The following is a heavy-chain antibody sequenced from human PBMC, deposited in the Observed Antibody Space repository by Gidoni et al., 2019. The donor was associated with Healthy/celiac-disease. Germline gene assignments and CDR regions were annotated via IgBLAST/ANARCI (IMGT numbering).Heavy chain of an antibody. CDR3: AKDWPYRSGSRGLFDY. J-gene: IGHJ4*02. D-gene: IGHD1-26*01. CDR2: IRYDGSNK. CDR1: GFTFSSYG. Sequence: VQLVESGGGVVQPGGSLRLSCAASGFTFSSYGMHWVRQAPGKGLEWVAFIRYDGSNKYYADSVKGRFTISRDNSKNTLYLQMNSLRAEDTAVYYCAKDWPYRSGSRGLFDYWGQGTLVTVSS. V-gene: IGHV3-30*02.